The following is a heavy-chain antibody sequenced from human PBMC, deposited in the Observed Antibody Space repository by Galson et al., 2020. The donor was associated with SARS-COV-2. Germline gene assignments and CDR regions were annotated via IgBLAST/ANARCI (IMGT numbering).Heavy chain of an antibody. D-gene: IGHD3-22*01. CDR2: ISYDGSNK. V-gene: IGHV3-30*01. CDR1: GFTFSSYA. Sequence: GGSLRLSCAASGFTFSSYAMHWVRPAPGKGLEWVAVISYDGSNKYYADSVKGRFTISRDNSKNTLYLQMNSLRAEDTAVYYCAREDYYDSSGSFDYWGQGTLVTVSS. CDR3: AREDYYDSSGSFDY. J-gene: IGHJ4*02.